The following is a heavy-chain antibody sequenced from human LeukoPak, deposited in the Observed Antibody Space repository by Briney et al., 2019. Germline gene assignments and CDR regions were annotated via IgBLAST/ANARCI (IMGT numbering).Heavy chain of an antibody. CDR2: IYYSGST. CDR1: GGSISSYY. Sequence: PSETLSLTCTVSGGSISSYYWSWIRQPPGKGLEWIGYIYYSGSTNYNPSLKSRVTISVDTSKNQFSLKLSSVTAADTAVYYCARDSGYSYGSDAFDIWGQGTMVTVS. D-gene: IGHD5-18*01. V-gene: IGHV4-59*01. J-gene: IGHJ3*02. CDR3: ARDSGYSYGSDAFDI.